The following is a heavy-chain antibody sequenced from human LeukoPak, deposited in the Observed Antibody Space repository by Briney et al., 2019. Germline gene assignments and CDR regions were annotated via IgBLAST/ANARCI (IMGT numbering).Heavy chain of an antibody. Sequence: GGSLRLSCAASGFTFSSYAMSWVRQAPGKGLEWVSAISGSGGSTYYADSVKGRFTISRDNSKNTLYLQMNNLRAEDTAVYYCAKDGGNGEGVFDYWGQGTLVTVSS. CDR1: GFTFSSYA. J-gene: IGHJ4*02. CDR3: AKDGGNGEGVFDY. D-gene: IGHD3-3*01. CDR2: ISGSGGST. V-gene: IGHV3-23*01.